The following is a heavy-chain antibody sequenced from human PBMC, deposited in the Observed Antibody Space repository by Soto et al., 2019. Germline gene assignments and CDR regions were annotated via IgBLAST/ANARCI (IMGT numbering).Heavy chain of an antibody. Sequence: PSETLSLTCTVSNGSIGNYYWSWIRQPPGEGLEWIGYIYYSGTTNYNPSLKSRVTISVDASKNQFSLKLSPVTAADTAVYYCASRLVGASRGAFDIWGQGTMVTGSS. CDR2: IYYSGTT. V-gene: IGHV4-59*01. D-gene: IGHD1-26*01. CDR1: NGSIGNYY. J-gene: IGHJ3*02. CDR3: ASRLVGASRGAFDI.